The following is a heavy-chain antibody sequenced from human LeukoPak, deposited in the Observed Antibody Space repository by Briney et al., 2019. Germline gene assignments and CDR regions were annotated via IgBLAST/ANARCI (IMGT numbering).Heavy chain of an antibody. J-gene: IGHJ4*02. V-gene: IGHV5-10-1*01. CDR3: ARPIGSSFDY. CDR2: IDPSDSYT. CDR1: GYSFISYW. D-gene: IGHD6-6*01. Sequence: GGSLQISCKGSGYSFISYWISWVRQMPGKGLEWMGRIDPSDSYTNYSPSFQGHVTISADKSISTAYLQWSSLKASDSAMYYCARPIGSSFDYWGQGTLVTVSS.